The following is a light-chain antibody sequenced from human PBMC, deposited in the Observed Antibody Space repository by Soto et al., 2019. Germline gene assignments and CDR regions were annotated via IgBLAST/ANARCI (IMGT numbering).Light chain of an antibody. CDR2: AAS. V-gene: IGKV1-27*01. Sequence: DIQMTQSPCSLSASVGDRVTITCRSSQGISNYLAWYQQKPGKVPKLLIYAASTLQSGVPSRFSGSGSGTDFTLTISSLQPEDVATYYCQKYKSAPRTFGQGIKVEIK. CDR3: QKYKSAPRT. CDR1: QGISNY. J-gene: IGKJ1*01.